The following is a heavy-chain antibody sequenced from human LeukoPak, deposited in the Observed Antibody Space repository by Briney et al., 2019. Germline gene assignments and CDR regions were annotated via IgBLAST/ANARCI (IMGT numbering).Heavy chain of an antibody. CDR2: INHNTGVS. V-gene: IGHV1-2*06. CDR3: AREVGYSTSWYGRFDP. D-gene: IGHD2-2*01. Sequence: ASVKVSCKASGYPFTGYYLHWVRQAPGQGLEWVGRINHNTGVSDYAQKFQGRVTMTRDTSMNTAYMELNRLRPDDTAVFYCAREVGYSTSWYGRFDPWGQGTLVTVSS. CDR1: GYPFTGYY. J-gene: IGHJ5*02.